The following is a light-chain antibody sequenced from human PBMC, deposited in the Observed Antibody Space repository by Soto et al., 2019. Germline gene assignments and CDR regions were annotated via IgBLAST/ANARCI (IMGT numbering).Light chain of an antibody. Sequence: EIVLTQSPGTLSLSPGERATLSCRASQSVSSSYLAWYQQKPGQAPRLLIYGASSRATGIPDRFSGSGSGTDFTLIISRLEPEDFAVYYCQQYGRSPPFTFGPGIKVDIK. CDR2: GAS. CDR3: QQYGRSPPFT. V-gene: IGKV3-20*01. J-gene: IGKJ3*01. CDR1: QSVSSSY.